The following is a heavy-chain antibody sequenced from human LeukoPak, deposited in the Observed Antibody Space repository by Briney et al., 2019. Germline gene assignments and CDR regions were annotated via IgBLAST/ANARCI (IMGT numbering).Heavy chain of an antibody. CDR2: IYWNDDK. V-gene: IGHV2-5*01. J-gene: IGHJ5*02. CDR3: AHRRQGYSSSWYGNWFDP. D-gene: IGHD6-13*01. Sequence: SGPTLVKPTQTLTLTCTFSGFSLSTNGVGVGWIRQPPGKALEWLALIYWNDDKRYSPSLKSRLTITKDTSKNQVVLTMTNMDPVDTATYYCAHRRQGYSSSWYGNWFDPWGQGTLVTVSS. CDR1: GFSLSTNGVG.